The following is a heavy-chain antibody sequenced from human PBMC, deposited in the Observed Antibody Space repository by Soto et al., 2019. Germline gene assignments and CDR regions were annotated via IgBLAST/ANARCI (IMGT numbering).Heavy chain of an antibody. V-gene: IGHV3-33*01. J-gene: IGHJ3*02. CDR1: GFTFSSYG. D-gene: IGHD1-1*01. CDR2: IWYDGSNK. CDR3: ARDGTLDAFDI. Sequence: QVRLVESGGGVVQPGRSLRLSCAASGFTFSSYGMHWVRQAPGKGLEWVAVIWYDGSNKYYADSVKGRFTISRDNSKNTLYLQMNSLRAEDTAVYYCARDGTLDAFDIWGQGTMVTVSS.